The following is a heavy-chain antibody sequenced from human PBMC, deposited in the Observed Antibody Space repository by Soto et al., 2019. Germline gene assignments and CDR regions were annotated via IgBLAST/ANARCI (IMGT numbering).Heavy chain of an antibody. CDR2: ISYDGSNK. Sequence: QVQLVESGGGVVQPGRSLRLSCAASGFTFSSYGMHWVRQAPGKGLEWVAVISYDGSNKYYADSVKGRFTISRDNSKNTLYLQMNSLRAEDTAVYYCAKEVSSSGYFFYYWGQGTLVTVSS. D-gene: IGHD3-22*01. CDR3: AKEVSSSGYFFYY. V-gene: IGHV3-30*18. J-gene: IGHJ4*02. CDR1: GFTFSSYG.